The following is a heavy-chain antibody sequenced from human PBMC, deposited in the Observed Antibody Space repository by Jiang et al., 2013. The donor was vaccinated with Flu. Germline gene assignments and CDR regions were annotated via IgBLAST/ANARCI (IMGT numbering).Heavy chain of an antibody. J-gene: IGHJ4*02. D-gene: IGHD2-15*01. CDR3: ARDAAPLGYCSGGSCYPTYYFDY. Sequence: GFTFSSYGMHWVRQAPGKGLEWVAVISYDGSNKYYADSVKGRFTISRDNSKNTLYLQMNSLRAEDTAVYYCARDAAPLGYCSGGSCYPTYYFDYWGQGTLVTVSS. V-gene: IGHV3-33*05. CDR2: ISYDGSNK. CDR1: GFTFSSYG.